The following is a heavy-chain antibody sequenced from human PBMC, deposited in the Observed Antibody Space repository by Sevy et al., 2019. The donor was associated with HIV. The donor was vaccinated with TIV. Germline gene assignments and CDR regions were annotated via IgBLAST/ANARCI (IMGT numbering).Heavy chain of an antibody. D-gene: IGHD2-21*02. J-gene: IGHJ6*02. CDR3: ARHHGSVVVTAILVGGYYYYGMDV. CDR2: ISSSSSYI. CDR1: GFTFSSYS. Sequence: GGSLRLSCAASGFTFSSYSMNWVRQAPGKGLEWVSSISSSSSYIYYADSVKGRFTISRDNAKNSLYLQMNSLRAEDTAVYYCARHHGSVVVTAILVGGYYYYGMDVWGQGTTVTVSS. V-gene: IGHV3-21*01.